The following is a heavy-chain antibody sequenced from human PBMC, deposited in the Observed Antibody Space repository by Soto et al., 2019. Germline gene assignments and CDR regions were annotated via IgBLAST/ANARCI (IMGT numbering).Heavy chain of an antibody. CDR3: ATRDTGRVY. CDR1: GVSISSHDW. CDR2: SHQSGNT. V-gene: IGHV4-4*02. J-gene: IGHJ4*02. Sequence: QVPLQESGPGLVKPSGTLSLTCAVSGVSISSHDWWTWVRQPPGKGLEWIGESHQSGNTNYNSSLESRVTISLDKSKNQFSLQLSSVTVADTAVYYCATRDTGRVYWGQGTLVTVSS. D-gene: IGHD5-18*01.